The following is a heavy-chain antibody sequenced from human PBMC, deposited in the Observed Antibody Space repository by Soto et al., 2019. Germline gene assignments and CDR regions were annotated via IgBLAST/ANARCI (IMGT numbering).Heavy chain of an antibody. CDR3: ARGTYYYNTNSPH. V-gene: IGHV3-30-3*01. D-gene: IGHD3-22*01. Sequence: HPGGSLGLSCAASGFTFSSYAFQWVRQAPGKGLEWVSVISYDGSNKYYADSVKGRFTISRDNSNSTLYMQMNSLRAEDTAVYYCARGTYYYNTNSPHWGQGTLVTVSS. CDR1: GFTFSSYA. CDR2: ISYDGSNK. J-gene: IGHJ4*02.